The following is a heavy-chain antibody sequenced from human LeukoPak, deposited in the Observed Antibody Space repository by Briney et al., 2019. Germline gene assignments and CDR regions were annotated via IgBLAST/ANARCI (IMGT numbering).Heavy chain of an antibody. V-gene: IGHV4-34*01. Sequence: SETLSLTCAVCGGSFSGYYWSWIRQPPGKGLEWIGEINHSGSTNYNPSLKSRVTISVDTSKNQFSLKLSSVTAADTAGYYCARRVGVWGSYRFTFDCWGQGTLVTVSS. CDR3: ARRVGVWGSYRFTFDC. CDR1: GGSFSGYY. CDR2: INHSGST. D-gene: IGHD3-16*02. J-gene: IGHJ4*02.